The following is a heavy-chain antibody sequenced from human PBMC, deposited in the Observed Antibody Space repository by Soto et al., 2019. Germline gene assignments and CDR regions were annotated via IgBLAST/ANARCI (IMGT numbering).Heavy chain of an antibody. D-gene: IGHD3-3*01. CDR3: ARGGSYDFWSGYYITYYYGMDV. CDR2: INHSGST. J-gene: IGHJ6*02. CDR1: GGSFSGYY. Sequence: QVQLQQWGAGLLKPSETLSLTCAVYGGSFSGYYWSWIRQPPGKGLEWIGEINHSGSTNYNPSLTSRVTISVDTSKNQFSLKLSSVTAADTAVYYCARGGSYDFWSGYYITYYYGMDVWGQGTTVTVSS. V-gene: IGHV4-34*01.